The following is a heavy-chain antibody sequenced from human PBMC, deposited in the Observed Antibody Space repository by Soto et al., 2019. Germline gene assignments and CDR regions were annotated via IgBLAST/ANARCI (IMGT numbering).Heavy chain of an antibody. CDR3: ARPMSRAAAAYYYYYGMDV. Sequence: QVQLVQSGAEVKKPGSSVKVSCKASGGTFSSYAISWVRQAPGQGLEWMGGIIPIFGTANYLQKFQGRVTITADESTSTAYMELSSLRSEDTAVYYCARPMSRAAAAYYYYYGMDVWGQGTTVTVSS. D-gene: IGHD6-13*01. V-gene: IGHV1-69*01. J-gene: IGHJ6*02. CDR2: IIPIFGTA. CDR1: GGTFSSYA.